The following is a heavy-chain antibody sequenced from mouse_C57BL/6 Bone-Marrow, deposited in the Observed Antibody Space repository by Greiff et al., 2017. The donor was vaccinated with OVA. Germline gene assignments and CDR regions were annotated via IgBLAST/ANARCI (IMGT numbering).Heavy chain of an antibody. V-gene: IGHV6-3*01. J-gene: IGHJ3*01. CDR3: TDASSGYGFAY. CDR1: GFTFSNYW. CDR2: IRLKSDNYAT. D-gene: IGHD3-2*02. Sequence: EVKLEESGGGLVQPGGSMKLSCVASGFTFSNYWMNWVRQSPEKGLEWVAQIRLKSDNYATHYAESVKGRFTISRDDSKSSVYLQMNNLRAEDTGIYYCTDASSGYGFAYWGQGTLVTVSA.